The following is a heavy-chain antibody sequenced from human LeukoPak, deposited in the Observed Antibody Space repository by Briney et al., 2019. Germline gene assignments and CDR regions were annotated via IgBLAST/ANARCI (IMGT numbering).Heavy chain of an antibody. CDR1: GVTFTNYA. V-gene: IGHV1-69*13. Sequence: GASVKVSCKASGVTFTNYAITWVRQAPGQGLEWMGATIPAFGRSNYAQNLQDRVTITADESTSTAYMELSSLRSEDTAVYYCAHFPRAVGATKWFDPWGQGTLVTVSS. J-gene: IGHJ5*02. CDR2: TIPAFGRS. CDR3: AHFPRAVGATKWFDP. D-gene: IGHD1-26*01.